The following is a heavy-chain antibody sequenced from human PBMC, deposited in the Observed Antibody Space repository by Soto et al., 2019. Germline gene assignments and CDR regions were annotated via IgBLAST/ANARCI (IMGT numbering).Heavy chain of an antibody. D-gene: IGHD5-18*01. CDR2: IKSKTDGGTT. Sequence: EVQLVESGGGLVKPGGSLRLSCAASGFTFSNAWMNWVRQAPGKGLEWVGRIKSKTDGGTTDYAAPVKGRFTISRDDSNNTLYLQMNSLKTEDTAVYDCTTLGYSYGLYYFDYWGQGSLVTVSS. CDR1: GFTFSNAW. J-gene: IGHJ4*02. CDR3: TTLGYSYGLYYFDY. V-gene: IGHV3-15*07.